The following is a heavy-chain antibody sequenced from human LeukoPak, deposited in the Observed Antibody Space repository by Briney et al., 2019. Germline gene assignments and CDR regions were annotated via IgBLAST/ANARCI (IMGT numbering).Heavy chain of an antibody. CDR2: ISYDGSNK. V-gene: IGHV3-30-3*01. D-gene: IGHD3-9*01. J-gene: IGHJ6*02. CDR3: ARDYDILTGLDYYYGMDV. Sequence: GSLRLSCAASGFTFSSYAMHWVRQAPGKGLEWVAVISYDGSNKYYADSVKGRFTISRDNSKNTLYLQMNSLRAEDTAVYYCARDYDILTGLDYYYGMDVWGQGTTVTVSS. CDR1: GFTFSSYA.